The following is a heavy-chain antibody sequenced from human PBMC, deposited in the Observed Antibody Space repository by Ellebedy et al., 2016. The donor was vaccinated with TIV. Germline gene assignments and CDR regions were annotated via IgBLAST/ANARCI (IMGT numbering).Heavy chain of an antibody. CDR2: INPRDGSI. J-gene: IGHJ4*02. CDR3: SRGSGTYGGDSVGIFDY. V-gene: IGHV1-46*02. Sequence: AASVKVSCKASGYTFDNYYIHWVRQTPGQGLEWMGIINPRDGSISYVQKFRDKVIMTRDTSTSTVNMERSSLKSEDTAVYYCSRGSGTYGGDSVGIFDYWGQGSLVTVSS. D-gene: IGHD4-23*01. CDR1: GYTFDNYY.